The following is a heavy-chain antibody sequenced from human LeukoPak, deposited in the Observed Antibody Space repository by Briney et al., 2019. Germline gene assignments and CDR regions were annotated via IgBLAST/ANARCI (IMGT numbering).Heavy chain of an antibody. CDR2: ISWNGGTI. CDR1: GFTFDDYA. V-gene: IGHV3-9*01. CDR3: AKDPYSRGNSYFDY. J-gene: IGHJ4*02. D-gene: IGHD4-23*01. Sequence: GGSLRLSCAASGFTFDDYAIHWVRQAPGKGLEWVSGISWNGGTIDHADSVKGRFTISRDNAKNSLYLQMNSLRAEDTALYYCAKDPYSRGNSYFDYWGQGTLVTVSS.